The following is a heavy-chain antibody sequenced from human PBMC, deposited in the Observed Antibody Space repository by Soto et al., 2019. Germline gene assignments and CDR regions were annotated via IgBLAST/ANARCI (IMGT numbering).Heavy chain of an antibody. Sequence: GGSLRLSCAASGFTFSSYGMHWVRQAPGKGLEWVAVISYDGSNKYYADSVKGRFTISRDNSKNTLYLQMNSLRAEDTAVYYCATGLNYYDSSGYYPAFDYWGQGTLVTVSS. CDR3: ATGLNYYDSSGYYPAFDY. D-gene: IGHD3-22*01. CDR2: ISYDGSNK. J-gene: IGHJ4*02. CDR1: GFTFSSYG. V-gene: IGHV3-30*03.